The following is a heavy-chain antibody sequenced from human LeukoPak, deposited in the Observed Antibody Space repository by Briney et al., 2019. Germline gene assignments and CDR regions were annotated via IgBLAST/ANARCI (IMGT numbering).Heavy chain of an antibody. V-gene: IGHV3-48*02. CDR3: ASLPRMDV. CDR2: ISSSSTTI. J-gene: IGHJ6*02. Sequence: GGSLRLSCAASGFTFSSYSMNWVRQAPGEGLEWVSYISSSSTTIYYADSVKGRFTISRDIGKNSLYLQMNSLRDEDTAVYYCASLPRMDVWGQGTTVTVSS. CDR1: GFTFSSYS.